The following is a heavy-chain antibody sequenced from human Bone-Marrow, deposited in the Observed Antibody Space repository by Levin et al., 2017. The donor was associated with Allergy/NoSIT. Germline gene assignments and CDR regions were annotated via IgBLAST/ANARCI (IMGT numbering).Heavy chain of an antibody. Sequence: LGESLKIYCAGSGFTISDNYMSWVRQAPGKGLEWVAVIYSGGNTYYPDSVKGRFTISRDSAKNTLYLQMNSLRGEDAAVYYCATMSWPTYYYALDVWGQGTTVTVSS. CDR2: IYSGGNT. CDR3: ATMSWPTYYYALDV. D-gene: IGHD3-16*01. J-gene: IGHJ6*02. CDR1: GFTISDNY. V-gene: IGHV3-53*01.